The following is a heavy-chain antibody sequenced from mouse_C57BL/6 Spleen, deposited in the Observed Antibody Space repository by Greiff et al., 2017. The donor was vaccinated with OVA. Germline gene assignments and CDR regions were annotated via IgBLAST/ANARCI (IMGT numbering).Heavy chain of an antibody. D-gene: IGHD1-1*01. CDR3: GRGVLRGYFDV. V-gene: IGHV3-6*01. CDR1: GYSITSGYY. Sequence: EVQLQQSGPGLVKPSQSLSLTCSVTGYSITSGYYWNWIRQFPGNKLEWMGYISYDGSNNYNPSLKNRISITRDTSKNQFFLKLNSVTTEDTATYYCGRGVLRGYFDVWGTGTTVTVSS. CDR2: ISYDGSN. J-gene: IGHJ1*03.